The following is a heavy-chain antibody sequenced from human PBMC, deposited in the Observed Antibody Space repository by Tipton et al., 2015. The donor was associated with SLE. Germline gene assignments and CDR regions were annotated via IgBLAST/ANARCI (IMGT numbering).Heavy chain of an antibody. D-gene: IGHD3-3*01. Sequence: SLRLSCAASGFTFTSFAVSWVRQAPRKGLECVSSISSSDGTTYYADSVKGRFTISRDNSKNTLYLQMNSLRVEDTAVYYCATNTRSGHSYWGQGTLVTVSS. CDR2: ISSSDGTT. CDR1: GFTFTSFA. J-gene: IGHJ4*02. V-gene: IGHV3-23*01. CDR3: ATNTRSGHSY.